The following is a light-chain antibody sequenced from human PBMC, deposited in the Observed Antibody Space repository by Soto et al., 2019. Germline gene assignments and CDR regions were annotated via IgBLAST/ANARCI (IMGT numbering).Light chain of an antibody. J-gene: IGKJ3*01. CDR1: QGIGSR. V-gene: IGKV1-12*01. CDR3: QQTNSLPVT. CDR2: GAS. Sequence: DIQMTQSPSPVSASIGDSVTITCRASQGIGSRLAWYQQKPGKAPKLLIYGASSLQSGVTSRFSGSGSGTAFTLNISSMQPEDFATYCCQQTNSLPVTFGPGTEVEIK.